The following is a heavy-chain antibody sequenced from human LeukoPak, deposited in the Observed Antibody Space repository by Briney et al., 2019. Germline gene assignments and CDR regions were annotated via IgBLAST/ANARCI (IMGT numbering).Heavy chain of an antibody. Sequence: GGSLRLSCAASGFTFSSYWMHWVRQAPGKGLVWVSRINTDGSSTSYADSVKGRFTISRDNAKNSLYLQMNSLRAEDTAVYYCARDIRSSSRQYWFDPWGQGTLVTVSS. CDR2: INTDGSST. CDR1: GFTFSSYW. J-gene: IGHJ5*02. CDR3: ARDIRSSSRQYWFDP. V-gene: IGHV3-74*01. D-gene: IGHD6-13*01.